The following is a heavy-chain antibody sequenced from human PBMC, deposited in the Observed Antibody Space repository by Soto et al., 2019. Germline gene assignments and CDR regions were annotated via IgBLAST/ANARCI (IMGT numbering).Heavy chain of an antibody. Sequence: PGGSLRLSCAASGFTFSSYSMNWVRQAPGKGLEWVSYISSGSSTICYADSVKGRFTISRDNAQNSLYLQMNSLRAEDTAVYYCAKTYSSGRGAFDVWGQGTMVT. CDR1: GFTFSSYS. D-gene: IGHD6-19*01. J-gene: IGHJ3*01. CDR2: ISSGSSTI. V-gene: IGHV3-48*01. CDR3: AKTYSSGRGAFDV.